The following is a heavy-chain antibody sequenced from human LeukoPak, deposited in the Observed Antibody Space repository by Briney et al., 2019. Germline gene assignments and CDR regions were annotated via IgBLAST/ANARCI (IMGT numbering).Heavy chain of an antibody. CDR3: ARHNYGDYFPALSLDY. V-gene: IGHV4-59*08. CDR2: INYSGST. J-gene: IGHJ4*02. D-gene: IGHD4-17*01. Sequence: PSETLSLTCTVSGASISSYYCSWIRQPPGKGLEWIGYINYSGSTNYNPSLKSRVTTSVDTSKNQFSLKLSSVTAADTAVYYCARHNYGDYFPALSLDYWGQGTLVTVSS. CDR1: GASISSYY.